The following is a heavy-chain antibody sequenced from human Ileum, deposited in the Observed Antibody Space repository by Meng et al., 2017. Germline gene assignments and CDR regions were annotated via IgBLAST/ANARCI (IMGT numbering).Heavy chain of an antibody. CDR2: MNPNSGNT. J-gene: IGHJ4*02. CDR3: ARRTQSTGTALGY. Sequence: QVQLVQSGPEVKKPGASVTVSCKASGFIFSSYDINWVRHAPRQGLERMGWMNPNSGNTGFAQKFQDRITMTRDTSINTAYMELSSLTSEDTAVYYCARRTQSTGTALGYWGQGTLVTVSS. V-gene: IGHV1-8*01. CDR1: GFIFSSYD. D-gene: IGHD1-1*01.